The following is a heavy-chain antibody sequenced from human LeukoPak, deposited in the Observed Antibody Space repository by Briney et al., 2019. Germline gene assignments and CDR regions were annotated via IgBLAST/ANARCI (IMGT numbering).Heavy chain of an antibody. D-gene: IGHD3-10*01. Sequence: SETLSLTCTVSGGSISSSSYYWGWIRQPPGKGLEWIGSIYYSGSTYYNPSPKSRVTISVDTSKNQFSLKLSSVTAADTAVYYCARAFSYYYGSGSYSYNWFDPWGQGTLVTVSS. J-gene: IGHJ5*02. V-gene: IGHV4-39*07. CDR1: GGSISSSSYY. CDR2: IYYSGST. CDR3: ARAFSYYYGSGSYSYNWFDP.